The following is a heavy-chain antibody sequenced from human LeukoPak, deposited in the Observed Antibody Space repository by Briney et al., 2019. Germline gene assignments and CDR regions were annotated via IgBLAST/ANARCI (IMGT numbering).Heavy chain of an antibody. CDR3: AKDLALYYYDSSGPDY. CDR2: IWYDGSKQ. J-gene: IGHJ4*02. CDR1: GFTFSSYG. V-gene: IGHV3-33*06. D-gene: IGHD3-22*01. Sequence: GRSLRLSCAASGFTFSSYGMHWVRQAPGKRLEWVAFIWYDGSKQYYADSVKGRFTISRDNSKNTLYLQMNSLRAEDTAVYYCAKDLALYYYDSSGPDYWGQGTLVTVSS.